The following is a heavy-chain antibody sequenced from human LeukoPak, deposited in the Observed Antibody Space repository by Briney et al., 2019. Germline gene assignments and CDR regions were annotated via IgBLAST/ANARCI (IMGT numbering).Heavy chain of an antibody. CDR1: GFTFGDYA. CDR2: IRSKAYGGTT. D-gene: IGHD5-12*01. Sequence: GRSLRLSCTASGFTFGDYAMSWVRQAPGKGLEWVGFIRSKAYGGTTEYAASVKGRFTISRDDSKSIAYLQMNSLKTEDTAVYYCTRDRGYSGYDSGTEFDYWGQGPLVTVSS. J-gene: IGHJ4*02. V-gene: IGHV3-49*04. CDR3: TRDRGYSGYDSGTEFDY.